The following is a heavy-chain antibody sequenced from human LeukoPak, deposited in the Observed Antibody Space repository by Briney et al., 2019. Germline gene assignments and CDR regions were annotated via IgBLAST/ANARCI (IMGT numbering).Heavy chain of an antibody. CDR1: GFTFSSYS. Sequence: GGSLRLSCAASGFTFSSYSMNWVRQAPGKGLEWVSSISSRSSYINYADSVKGRFTISSENAMQSVYLQMNSLRPEDTAVYYCARDVGSSSYQDYWGQGTLVTVSS. V-gene: IGHV3-21*01. J-gene: IGHJ4*02. D-gene: IGHD3-22*01. CDR3: ARDVGSSSYQDY. CDR2: ISSRSSYI.